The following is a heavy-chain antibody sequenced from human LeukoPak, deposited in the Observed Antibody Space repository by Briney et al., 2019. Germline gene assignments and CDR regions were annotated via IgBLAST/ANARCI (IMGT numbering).Heavy chain of an antibody. V-gene: IGHV3-23*01. J-gene: IGHJ4*02. CDR1: GFTFSSYA. CDR2: LHADSGMT. Sequence: GGSLRLSCATSGFTFSSYAMSWVRQAPGKGLEWVSGLHADSGMTYYAYSVKGRVTISRDNSKTTLYFQMNSLRAEDTAVYYCVRADTPATANYWGQGTLVTISS. D-gene: IGHD2-21*02. CDR3: VRADTPATANY.